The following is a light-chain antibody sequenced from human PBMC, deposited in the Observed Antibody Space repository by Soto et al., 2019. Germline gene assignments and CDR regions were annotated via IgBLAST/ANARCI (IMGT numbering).Light chain of an antibody. J-gene: IGKJ1*01. CDR2: GAS. Sequence: DIQMTQSPSSLFASVGDRVTITCRASQGIRNNLGWYQQRPGEAPKRLIYGASSLQRGVPSRFRGSGSGTEFPLTISSLRPEDSATYYCLKHDSYPRTFGQGTKLDIK. CDR1: QGIRNN. V-gene: IGKV1-17*01. CDR3: LKHDSYPRT.